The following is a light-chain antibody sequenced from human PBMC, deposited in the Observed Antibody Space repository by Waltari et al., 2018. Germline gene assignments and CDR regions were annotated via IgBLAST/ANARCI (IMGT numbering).Light chain of an antibody. CDR3: QSYDTSLSVV. V-gene: IGLV1-40*01. J-gene: IGLJ2*01. CDR1: GSNIGAGSD. CDR2: GVN. Sequence: QSVLTQPPSVSGAPGQRVTISCTGAGSNIGAGSDVHGYRQLPGQAPELLIYGVNNRPSGVPDRFFGSLSGTSASLAITGLQAEDEADYYCQSYDTSLSVVFGGGTKLTV.